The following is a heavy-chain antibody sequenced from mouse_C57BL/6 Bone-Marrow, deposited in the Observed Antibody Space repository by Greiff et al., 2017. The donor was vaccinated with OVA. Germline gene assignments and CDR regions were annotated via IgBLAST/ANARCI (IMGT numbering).Heavy chain of an antibody. CDR3: ARGYSWFAY. Sequence: EVKVVESEGGLVQPGSSMKLSCTASGFTFSDYYMAWVRQVPEKGLEWVANINYDGSSTYYLDSLKSRFIISRDNAKNILYLQMSSLKSEDTATYYCARGYSWFAYWGQGTLVTVSA. CDR1: GFTFSDYY. CDR2: INYDGSST. V-gene: IGHV5-16*01. D-gene: IGHD2-3*01. J-gene: IGHJ3*01.